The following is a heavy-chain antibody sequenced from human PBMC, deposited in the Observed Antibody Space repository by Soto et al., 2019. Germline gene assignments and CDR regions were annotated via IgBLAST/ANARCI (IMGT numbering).Heavy chain of an antibody. CDR3: ARDTGAYYGMDV. CDR2: IYYSGST. CDR1: GGSISSGDYY. V-gene: IGHV4-30-4*01. J-gene: IGHJ6*02. Sequence: LSLTFTVSGGSISSGDYYWSWIRQPPGKGLEWIGYIYYSGSTYYNPSLKSRVTISVDTSKNQFSLKLSSVTAADTAVYHCARDTGAYYGMDVWGQGTTVTVSS. D-gene: IGHD3-10*01.